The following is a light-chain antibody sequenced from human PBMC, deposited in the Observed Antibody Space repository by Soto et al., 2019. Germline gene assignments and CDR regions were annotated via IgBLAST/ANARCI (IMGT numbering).Light chain of an antibody. V-gene: IGKV3-20*01. CDR1: QSVSSSY. Sequence: EIVLTQSPGTLSLSPGERATLSCRASQSVSSSYLAWYQQKPGQAPRLLIYGASSRATGIPDRFSGSGSGTDFTLTISRLEPEYFSVYYCQQYGRSPPYTFGQGTKADIK. J-gene: IGKJ2*01. CDR2: GAS. CDR3: QQYGRSPPYT.